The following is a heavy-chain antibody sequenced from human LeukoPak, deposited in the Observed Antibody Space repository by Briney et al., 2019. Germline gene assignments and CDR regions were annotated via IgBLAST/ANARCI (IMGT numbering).Heavy chain of an antibody. J-gene: IGHJ3*02. Sequence: LGGSLRLSCAASGFTFSSYAMHWVRQAPGKGLEWVAVISYDGSNKYYADSVKGRFTISRDNAKNSLYLQMNSLRAEDTAVYYCARDRWENGGNSGAFDIWGQGTMVTVSS. V-gene: IGHV3-30-3*01. CDR1: GFTFSSYA. CDR2: ISYDGSNK. D-gene: IGHD4-23*01. CDR3: ARDRWENGGNSGAFDI.